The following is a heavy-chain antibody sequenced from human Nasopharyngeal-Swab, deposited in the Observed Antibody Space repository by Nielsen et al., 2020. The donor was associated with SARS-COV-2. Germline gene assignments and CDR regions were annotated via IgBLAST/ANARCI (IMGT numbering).Heavy chain of an antibody. CDR3: ARDSFEGYCSGGSCYPTDYYYYGMDV. J-gene: IGHJ6*02. CDR2: IKQDGSEK. CDR1: GFTFSSYW. D-gene: IGHD2-15*01. V-gene: IGHV3-7*01. Sequence: GESLKISCAASGFTFSSYWMSWVRQAPGKGLEWVANIKQDGSEKYYVDSVKGRFTISRDNAKNSLYLQMNSLRAEDTAVYYCARDSFEGYCSGGSCYPTDYYYYGMDVWGQGTTVTVSS.